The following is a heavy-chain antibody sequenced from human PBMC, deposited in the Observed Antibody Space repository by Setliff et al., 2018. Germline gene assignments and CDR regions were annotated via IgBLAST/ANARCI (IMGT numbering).Heavy chain of an antibody. J-gene: IGHJ4*02. V-gene: IGHV4-61*05. CDR3: ARLRGAFDY. D-gene: IGHD3-16*01. CDR2: IYYSGST. Sequence: SETLSLTCTVSGGSISRSSYYWGWIRQPPGKGLEWIGYIYYSGSTNYNPSLESRVTISVDTSKNQFSLRLNSATAADTAVYYCARLRGAFDYWGQGTLVTVS. CDR1: GGSISRSSYY.